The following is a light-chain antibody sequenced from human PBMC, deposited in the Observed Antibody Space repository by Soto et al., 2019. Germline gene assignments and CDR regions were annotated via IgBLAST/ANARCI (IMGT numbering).Light chain of an antibody. J-gene: IGKJ4*01. CDR2: GAS. CDR3: QQYNNWPRAT. CDR1: QSVSSSY. Sequence: EIVLTQSPGTLPLSPGERATLSCRASQSVSSSYLAWYQQKPGQAPRLLIYGASSRATGFPARFSGSGSGTEFNLTISSLQSEDFGVYSCQQYNNWPRATFGGGTKVDIK. V-gene: IGKV3-15*01.